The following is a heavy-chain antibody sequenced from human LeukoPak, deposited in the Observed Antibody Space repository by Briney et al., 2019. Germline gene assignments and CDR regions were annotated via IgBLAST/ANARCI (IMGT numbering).Heavy chain of an antibody. CDR3: ARVRDDTSVYRASDI. J-gene: IGHJ3*02. CDR2: INLDGRET. Sequence: GGSLRLSCAASGFTFSSYSMNWVRQAPGKGLEWVANINLDGRETKHVDSVKGRFTNSRDNAKNSLYLDMNSLRAEDTAVYYCARVRDDTSVYRASDIWGQGTKVIVSS. D-gene: IGHD3-22*01. CDR1: GFTFSSYS. V-gene: IGHV3-7*01.